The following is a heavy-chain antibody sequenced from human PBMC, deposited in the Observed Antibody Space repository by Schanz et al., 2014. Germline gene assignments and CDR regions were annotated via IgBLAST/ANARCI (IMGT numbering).Heavy chain of an antibody. V-gene: IGHV3-48*01. Sequence: EADLVESGGGLIQRGESLRLSCSASGFSFSSYSMNWVRQAPGKGLEWLSYIDGKSTTVYYADSVKGRFTVSRDNAKKTLSLQMISLRAEDTAVYYCARDFDDRRGYGSGYCLGDCMDVWGQGTTVTVSS. CDR2: IDGKSTTV. D-gene: IGHD3-10*01. CDR3: ARDFDDRRGYGSGYCLGDCMDV. CDR1: GFSFSSYS. J-gene: IGHJ6*02.